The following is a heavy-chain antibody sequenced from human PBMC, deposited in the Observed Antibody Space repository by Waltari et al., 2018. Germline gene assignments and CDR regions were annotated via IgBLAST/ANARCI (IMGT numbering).Heavy chain of an antibody. CDR3: ARAASSRTGTTDY. Sequence: QVQLQESGPGLVKPSQPLSLTCPVSGGSISSGRYSWSWIRQHPGKGLEWIGYIYYSGSTYYNPSLKSRVTISVDTSKNQFSLKLSSVTAADTAVYYCARAASSRTGTTDYWGQGTLVTVSS. V-gene: IGHV4-31*03. CDR2: IYYSGST. J-gene: IGHJ4*02. CDR1: GGSISSGRYS. D-gene: IGHD1-1*01.